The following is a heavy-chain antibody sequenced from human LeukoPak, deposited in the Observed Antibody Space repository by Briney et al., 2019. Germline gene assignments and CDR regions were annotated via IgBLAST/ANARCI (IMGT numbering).Heavy chain of an antibody. D-gene: IGHD3-10*01. J-gene: IGHJ6*03. CDR1: GGSITSYY. CDR2: IYYSGST. V-gene: IGHV4-59*08. CDR3: ARHGRSGSYYRMFYYYYMDV. Sequence: PSETLSLTCTVSGGSITSYYWSWIRQPPGKGLEWIGYIYYSGSTNYNPSLKSRVTISVDTSKNQFSLKLSSVTAADTVVYYCARHGRSGSYYRMFYYYYMDVWGKGTTVTISS.